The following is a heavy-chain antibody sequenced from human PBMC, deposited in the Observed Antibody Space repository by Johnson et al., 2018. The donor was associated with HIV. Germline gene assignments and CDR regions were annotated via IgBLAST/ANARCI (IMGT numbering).Heavy chain of an antibody. CDR3: TATGGGVDVYYYDSSGGAHAFDI. V-gene: IGHV3-30*04. Sequence: QVQLVESGGGVVQPGRSLRLSCASSGFTFSLYAMHWVRQAPGKGLEWVAVISYAGSDKYYADSVKGRFTFSRDNSKNRLYLQMNSLRAEDTAVYYCTATGGGVDVYYYDSSGGAHAFDIWGQGTMVTVSS. J-gene: IGHJ3*02. CDR1: GFTFSLYA. CDR2: ISYAGSDK. D-gene: IGHD3-22*01.